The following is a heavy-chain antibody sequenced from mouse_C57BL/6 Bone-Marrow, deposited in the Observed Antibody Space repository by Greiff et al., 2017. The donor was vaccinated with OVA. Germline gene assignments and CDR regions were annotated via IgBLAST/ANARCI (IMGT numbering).Heavy chain of an antibody. CDR1: GYTFTSYG. CDR2: IYPRSGNT. V-gene: IGHV1-81*01. Sequence: QVQLQQSGAELARPGASVKLSCKAPGYTFTSYGISWVKQRTGQGLEWIGEIYPRSGNTYYNEKFKGKATLTADKSSSTAYMELRSLTSEDSAVYFCARRAYGPWFAYWGQGTLVTVSA. CDR3: ARRAYGPWFAY. D-gene: IGHD1-1*02. J-gene: IGHJ3*01.